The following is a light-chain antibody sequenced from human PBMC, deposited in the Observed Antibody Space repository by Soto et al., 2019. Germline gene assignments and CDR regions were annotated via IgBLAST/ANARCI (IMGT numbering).Light chain of an antibody. V-gene: IGKV1-33*01. Sequence: DIQMPPSPSSLSASVGDRVTITCQASHDIRKYLNWYQQKPGKAPKLLIYDASNMETGVPSRFTGSGSGTDFTFTISSLQPEDIATYYCQQYEIFPITFGQGTRLEIK. J-gene: IGKJ5*01. CDR3: QQYEIFPIT. CDR2: DAS. CDR1: HDIRKY.